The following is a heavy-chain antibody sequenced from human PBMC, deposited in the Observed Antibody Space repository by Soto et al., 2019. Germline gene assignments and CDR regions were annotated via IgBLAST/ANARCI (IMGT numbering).Heavy chain of an antibody. CDR1: GYTFTSYG. J-gene: IGHJ4*02. Sequence: QVQLVQSGAEVKKPGASVKVSCKASGYTFTSYGISWVRQAPGQGLEWMGWVNAYNGNTNYAQKFQGRGTMATDPAPSTAYMELRSLRSDDTAVYYCAGEAVCGSSGFDYWGQGTLVTVSS. V-gene: IGHV1-18*01. CDR3: AGEAVCGSSGFDY. CDR2: VNAYNGNT. D-gene: IGHD3-10*01.